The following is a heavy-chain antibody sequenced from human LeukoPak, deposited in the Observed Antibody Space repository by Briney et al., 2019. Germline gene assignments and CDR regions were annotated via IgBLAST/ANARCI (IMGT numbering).Heavy chain of an antibody. Sequence: SETLSLTCTVSGGSISSYYWSGIRQPRGEGVEWIGYVYYSGTTKYNPSLKSRVSISVDTSKNQFSLKLTSVTAADPAVYYCTGDERRGTYGHWFDPWGQGTLVTVSS. J-gene: IGHJ5*02. CDR3: TGDERRGTYGHWFDP. D-gene: IGHD3-16*01. CDR2: VYYSGTT. CDR1: GGSISSYY. V-gene: IGHV4-59*13.